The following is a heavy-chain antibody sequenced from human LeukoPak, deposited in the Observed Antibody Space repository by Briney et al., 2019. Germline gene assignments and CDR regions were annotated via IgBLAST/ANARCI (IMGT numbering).Heavy chain of an antibody. CDR1: GFTFSSYS. CDR3: AKGRDYYMDV. V-gene: IGHV3-48*01. J-gene: IGHJ6*03. CDR2: ISSSSSTI. Sequence: SGGSLRLSCAASGFTFSSYSMNWVRQAPGKGLEWVSCISSSSSTIYYADSVKGRFTISRDNAKNTLYLQMNSLRPEDTAVYYCAKGRDYYMDVWGKGTTVTVSS.